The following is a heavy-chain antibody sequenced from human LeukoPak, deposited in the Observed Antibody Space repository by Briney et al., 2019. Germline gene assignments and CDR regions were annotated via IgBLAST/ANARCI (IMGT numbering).Heavy chain of an antibody. V-gene: IGHV4-59*01. CDR1: GGSISSYY. J-gene: IGHJ5*01. Sequence: SETLSLTCTVSGGSISSYYWSWIRQPPGKGLEWIGSIYYSGSTNYNPSLKSRVTISIETSKNQFSLKLSSVTAADTAVYYCARGYSSSWYDSWGQGTLVTVSS. CDR2: IYYSGST. CDR3: ARGYSSSWYDS. D-gene: IGHD6-13*01.